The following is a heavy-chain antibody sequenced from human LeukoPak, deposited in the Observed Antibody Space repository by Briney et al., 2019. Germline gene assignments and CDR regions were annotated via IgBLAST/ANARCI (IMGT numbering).Heavy chain of an antibody. CDR3: AKDGMGSSWGPWDYFDY. J-gene: IGHJ4*02. V-gene: IGHV3-23*01. Sequence: PGGSLRLSCAASGFTFSSYAMSWVRQAPGKGLEWVSAISGSGGSTYYADSVRGRFTISRDNSKNTLYLQMNSLRAEDTAVYYCAKDGMGSSWGPWDYFDYWGQGTLVTVSS. CDR2: ISGSGGST. D-gene: IGHD6-13*01. CDR1: GFTFSSYA.